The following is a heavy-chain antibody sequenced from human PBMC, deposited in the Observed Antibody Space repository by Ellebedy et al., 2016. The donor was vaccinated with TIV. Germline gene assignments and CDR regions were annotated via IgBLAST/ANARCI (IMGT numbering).Heavy chain of an antibody. CDR1: GDSVSDSSTT. CDR2: AYYRFKWLN. J-gene: IGHJ6*02. D-gene: IGHD6-13*01. CDR3: ARRSSRTVKDV. Sequence: MPSETLSLTCAISGDSVSDSSTTWNWIRQSPARGLEWLGRAYYRFKWLNDYAVSVKGRISISPETSKNQISLQLASVTPEDTAVYYCARRSSRTVKDVWGQGTTVTVSS. V-gene: IGHV6-1*01.